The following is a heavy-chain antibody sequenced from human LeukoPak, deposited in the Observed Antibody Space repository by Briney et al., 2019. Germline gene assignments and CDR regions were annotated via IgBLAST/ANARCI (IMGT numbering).Heavy chain of an antibody. V-gene: IGHV3-23*01. D-gene: IGHD3-9*01. CDR2: ISGSGSST. CDR3: TKGDYDILTALDY. Sequence: GGSLRLSCAASGFTFSGYAMSWVRQAPGKGLEWVSGISGSGSSTYYADLVKGRFTISRDTSKDSLYLQMTTLRPEDTAVYYCTKGDYDILTALDYWGQGTLVTVSA. J-gene: IGHJ4*02. CDR1: GFTFSGYA.